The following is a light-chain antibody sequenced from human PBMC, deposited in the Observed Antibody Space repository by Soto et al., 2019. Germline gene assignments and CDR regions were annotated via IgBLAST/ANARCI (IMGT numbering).Light chain of an antibody. CDR3: QQYNTYPWT. J-gene: IGKJ1*01. Sequence: DIEVTHSPSPPSASVGDRVTFTCRASQSISSWLAWYQQKPGRAPKLLIYDASTLESGVPSRFSGSGSGTEFTLTISRLQPDNFATYYCQQYNTYPWTFGQGTKVNIK. V-gene: IGKV1-5*01. CDR1: QSISSW. CDR2: DAS.